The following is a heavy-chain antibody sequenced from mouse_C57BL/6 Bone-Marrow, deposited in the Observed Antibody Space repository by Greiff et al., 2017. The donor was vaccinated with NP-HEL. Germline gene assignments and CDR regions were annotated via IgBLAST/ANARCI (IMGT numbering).Heavy chain of an antibody. D-gene: IGHD1-1*01. Sequence: EVQLVESGGGLVKPGGSLKLSCAASGFTFSSYAMSWVRQTPEKRLEWVATISDGGSYTYYPDNVKGRFTISRDNAKNNLYLQMSHLKSEDTAMYSCARDPPFYSLFAYWGQGTLVTVSA. CDR1: GFTFSSYA. CDR2: ISDGGSYT. J-gene: IGHJ3*01. V-gene: IGHV5-4*01. CDR3: ARDPPFYSLFAY.